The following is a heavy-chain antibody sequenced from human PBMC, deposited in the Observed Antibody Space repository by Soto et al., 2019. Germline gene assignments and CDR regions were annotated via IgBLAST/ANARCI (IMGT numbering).Heavy chain of an antibody. Sequence: GGSMSLSCGASGLTFSDHYMSLLRPAPGKVLEWIGYSSNSGSFTRYADSVKGRFTISRDNSKNTLYLQMNSLRAEDTAVYYCARDYDSSGYSDYWGQGTLVNVSS. J-gene: IGHJ4*02. V-gene: IGHV3-11*06. D-gene: IGHD3-22*01. CDR1: GLTFSDHY. CDR3: ARDYDSSGYSDY. CDR2: SSNSGSFT.